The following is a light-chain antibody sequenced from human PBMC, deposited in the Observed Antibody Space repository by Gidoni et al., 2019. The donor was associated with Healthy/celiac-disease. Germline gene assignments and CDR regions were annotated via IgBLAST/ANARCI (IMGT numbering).Light chain of an antibody. V-gene: IGKV3-20*01. CDR1: QSVSISY. CDR2: GAS. Sequence: EIVLTQSPGTLALSPVERATLSCRTSQSVSISYLAWYQQKPGQAPRLLIYGASSRATGIPDRFSGSGSGSDFTLTISRLEAEDFAVYYCQQYGSSPRTFGQGTKVEIK. CDR3: QQYGSSPRT. J-gene: IGKJ1*01.